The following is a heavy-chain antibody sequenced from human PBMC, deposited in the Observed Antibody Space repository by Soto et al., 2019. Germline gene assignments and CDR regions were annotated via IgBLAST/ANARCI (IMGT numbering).Heavy chain of an antibody. Sequence: SETLSLTCAVSGGSISSGGYSWNWIRQPPGKGLEWIGYIYQSGSTHYNPSLKGRVTISVDRSKNQFSLKLSSVTAADTAVYYCARDQRQGNRLDPWGHGTLVTVSS. CDR3: ARDQRQGNRLDP. V-gene: IGHV4-30-2*01. CDR1: GGSISSGGYS. CDR2: IYQSGST. J-gene: IGHJ5*02.